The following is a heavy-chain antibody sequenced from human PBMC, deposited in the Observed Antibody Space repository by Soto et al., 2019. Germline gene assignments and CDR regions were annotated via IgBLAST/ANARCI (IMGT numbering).Heavy chain of an antibody. Sequence: QVDLVESGGGVVQPGRPLRLSCAASGFSFSSHGMHWVRQGPGKGLEWLAVITHDGVTTYYADSVKGRFSVSRDNAKNTLYLQMNTLGAEDTAQYYCAKDREDTTMTFDNWGQGALVTGSS. D-gene: IGHD5-18*01. CDR2: ITHDGVTT. J-gene: IGHJ4*02. CDR1: GFSFSSHG. CDR3: AKDREDTTMTFDN. V-gene: IGHV3-30*18.